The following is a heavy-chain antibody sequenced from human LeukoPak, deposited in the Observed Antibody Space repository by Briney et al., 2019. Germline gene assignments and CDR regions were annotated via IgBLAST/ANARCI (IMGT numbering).Heavy chain of an antibody. Sequence: SETLSLTCTVSGGSISSYYWGWIRQPPGKGLEWIGSVYYSGSTYYNPSLKSRVSISVDTSKNQFSLKLSSVTAADTAVYYCARDRGVSSWPDAFDIWGQGTMVTVSS. J-gene: IGHJ3*02. CDR3: ARDRGVSSWPDAFDI. V-gene: IGHV4-39*07. D-gene: IGHD6-13*01. CDR2: VYYSGST. CDR1: GGSISSYY.